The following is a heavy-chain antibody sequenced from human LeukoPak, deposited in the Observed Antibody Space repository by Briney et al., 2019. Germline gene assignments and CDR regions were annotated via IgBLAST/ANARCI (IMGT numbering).Heavy chain of an antibody. CDR1: GGSISSYY. D-gene: IGHD6-13*01. V-gene: IGHV4-59*08. Sequence: SETLSLTCTVSGGSISSYYWSWIRQPPGKGLEWIGYIYYSGSTNYNPSLKSRVTISVDTSKNQLSLKLSSVTAADTAVYYCARGDSSSWSFKIWGQGTLVTVSS. CDR2: IYYSGST. CDR3: ARGDSSSWSFKI. J-gene: IGHJ4*02.